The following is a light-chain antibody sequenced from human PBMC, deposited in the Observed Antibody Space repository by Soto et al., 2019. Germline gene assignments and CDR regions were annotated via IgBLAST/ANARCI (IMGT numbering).Light chain of an antibody. CDR2: HAS. CDR3: QQYNTYYPT. CDR1: QSISSW. Sequence: DIQMTQSPSALSAFVGDRVTITCRASQSISSWLAWYQQKPGKAPKLLIYHASSLETGVPSRFSGSGSGTEFTLTISSLQPDDFATYHCQQYNTYYPTFGQGTKVDIK. J-gene: IGKJ1*01. V-gene: IGKV1-5*01.